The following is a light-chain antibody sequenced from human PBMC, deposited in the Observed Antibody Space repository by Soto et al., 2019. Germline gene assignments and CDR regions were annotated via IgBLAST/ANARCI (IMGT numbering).Light chain of an antibody. J-gene: IGKJ4*01. CDR2: KAS. V-gene: IGKV1-5*03. CDR1: HHIDAW. CDR3: QQHSNYPLT. Sequence: IQMTQSPSTLSASVGARVPITCRASHHIDAWLAWYQQKPGKAPKVLIYKASILESGVPSRFSGSGSGTEFTLTISSLQPDDSATYYCQQHSNYPLTFGGGTKVDIK.